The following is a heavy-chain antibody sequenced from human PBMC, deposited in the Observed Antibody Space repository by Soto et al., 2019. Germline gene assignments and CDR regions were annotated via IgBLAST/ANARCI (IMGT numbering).Heavy chain of an antibody. CDR1: GGSFSGYY. D-gene: IGHD5-12*01. CDR2: INHSGST. J-gene: IGHJ4*02. V-gene: IGHV4-34*01. Sequence: SETLSLTYAVYGGSFSGYYWSWIRQPPGKGLEWIGEINHSGSTNYNPSLKSRVTISVDTSKNQFSLKLSSVTAADTAVYYCVGGYDPTYYFDYWGQGTLVTVSS. CDR3: VGGYDPTYYFDY.